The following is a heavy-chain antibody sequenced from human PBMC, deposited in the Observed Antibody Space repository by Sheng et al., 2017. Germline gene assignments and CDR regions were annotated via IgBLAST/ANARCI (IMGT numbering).Heavy chain of an antibody. CDR2: INHDGSEK. Sequence: ELQLVASGGGLVQPWGVPVRLSCVASGSAFTFSQSWMSWVRQAPGKGLEWVANINHDGSEKSDLDSVKGRFTISRDNAKNSVYLQMDSLRAEDTAVYYCARGHYGMDIWGQGTAVTVSS. V-gene: IGHV3-7*01. J-gene: IGHJ6*02. CDR1: GSAFTFSQSW. CDR3: ARGHYGMDI.